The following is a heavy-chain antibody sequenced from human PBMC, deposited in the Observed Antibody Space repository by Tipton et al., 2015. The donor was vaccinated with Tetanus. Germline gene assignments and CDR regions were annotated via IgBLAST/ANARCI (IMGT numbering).Heavy chain of an antibody. J-gene: IGHJ4*02. CDR2: IYYSGDT. CDR1: GASISGGRYF. CDR3: VRANYEFPKKGPFDY. V-gene: IGHV4-31*03. D-gene: IGHD3/OR15-3a*01. Sequence: TLSLTCSVSGASISGGRYFWNWVRQHPEKGLEWIGYIYYSGDTYINPSLKTRVTMSVDTSKNQISLNLTSVTAADTAVYYCVRANYEFPKKGPFDYWGPGSLVIVSS.